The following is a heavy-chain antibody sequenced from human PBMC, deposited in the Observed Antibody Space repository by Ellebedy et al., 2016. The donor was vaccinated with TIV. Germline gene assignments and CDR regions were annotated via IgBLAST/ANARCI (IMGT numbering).Heavy chain of an antibody. V-gene: IGHV1-2*02. J-gene: IGHJ4*02. D-gene: IGHD2-21*01. CDR3: AREAVVVAKERTAFDY. CDR2: INPNSGGT. CDR1: GYTFTGYY. Sequence: AASVKVSCKASGYTFTGYYMHWVRQAPGQGLEWMGWINPNSGGTNYAQKLQGRVTMTTDTSTSTAYMELRSLRSDDTAVYYCAREAVVVAKERTAFDYWGQGTLVTVSS.